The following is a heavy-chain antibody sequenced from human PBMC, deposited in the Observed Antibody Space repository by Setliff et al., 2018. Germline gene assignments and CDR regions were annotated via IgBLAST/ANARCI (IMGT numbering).Heavy chain of an antibody. CDR3: ARGKTFFGAFIRAFDI. J-gene: IGHJ3*02. CDR1: GGSIVSPY. V-gene: IGHV4-59*11. CDR2: IYYSGNT. Sequence: SATLSLTCSVSGGSIVSPYWSWIRQPPGKGLEWIGSIYYSGNTNYNPSLKSRVTISIDTSKNQFSLKLSSVTAADTAVYHCARGKTFFGAFIRAFDIWGQGRMVTVSS. D-gene: IGHD3-3*01.